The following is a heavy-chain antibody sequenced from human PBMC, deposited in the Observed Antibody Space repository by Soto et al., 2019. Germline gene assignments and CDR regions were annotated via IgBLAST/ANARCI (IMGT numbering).Heavy chain of an antibody. Sequence: GESLKISCNGSGYSFAGYWIAWVRQKPGKGLEWMGRIDPSDSQTYYSPSFRGHVTISATKSITTVFLQWSSLRASDTAMYYCARQIYDSDTGPNFQYYFDSWGQGTPVTVSS. CDR2: IDPSDSQT. CDR1: GYSFAGYW. J-gene: IGHJ4*02. CDR3: ARQIYDSDTGPNFQYYFDS. V-gene: IGHV5-10-1*01. D-gene: IGHD3-22*01.